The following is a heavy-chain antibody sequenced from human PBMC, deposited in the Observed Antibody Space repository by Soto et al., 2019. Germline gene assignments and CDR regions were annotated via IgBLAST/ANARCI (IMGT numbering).Heavy chain of an antibody. CDR1: GGSISSYY. Sequence: SETLSLTCTVSGGSISSYYWSWIRQPPGKGLEWIGYIYYSGSTYYNPSLKSRVTISVDTSKNQFSLKLSSVTAADTAVYYCARHAIAVAGFAFDIWGQGTMVTVSS. D-gene: IGHD6-19*01. CDR3: ARHAIAVAGFAFDI. J-gene: IGHJ3*02. CDR2: IYYSGST. V-gene: IGHV4-59*04.